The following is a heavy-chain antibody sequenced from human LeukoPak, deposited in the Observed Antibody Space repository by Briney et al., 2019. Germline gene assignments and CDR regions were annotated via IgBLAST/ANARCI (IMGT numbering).Heavy chain of an antibody. CDR1: GGSFSGYY. CDR3: ARGPSITMIVVVTPPPNDAFDI. D-gene: IGHD3-22*01. CDR2: INHSGST. Sequence: ASETLSLTCAVYGGSFSGYYWSWIRQPPGKGLEWIGEINHSGSTNYNPSLKSRVTISVDTSKNQFSLKLSSVTAADTAVYYCARGPSITMIVVVTPPPNDAFDIWGQGTMVTVSS. V-gene: IGHV4-34*01. J-gene: IGHJ3*02.